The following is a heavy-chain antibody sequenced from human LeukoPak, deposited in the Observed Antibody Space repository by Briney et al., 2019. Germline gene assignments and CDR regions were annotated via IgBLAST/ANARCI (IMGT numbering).Heavy chain of an antibody. Sequence: GGSLQISCKGSGSTFTSYWIGWARKLPGKGLEGMGIIYPGDSDTRYSPSFQGQVTISADKSISTAYLQWSSLKASDTAMYYCARHGQQLVVFAAMDYWGQGTLVTVSS. D-gene: IGHD6-13*01. CDR2: IYPGDSDT. CDR1: GSTFTSYW. J-gene: IGHJ4*02. CDR3: ARHGQQLVVFAAMDY. V-gene: IGHV5-51*01.